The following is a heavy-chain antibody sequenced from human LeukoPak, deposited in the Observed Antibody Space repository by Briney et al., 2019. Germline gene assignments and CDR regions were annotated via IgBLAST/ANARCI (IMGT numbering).Heavy chain of an antibody. CDR3: ATYNWNYDFANFDY. CDR2: IYYSGST. J-gene: IGHJ4*02. V-gene: IGHV4-39*01. Sequence: PSETLSLTCTVSGGSISSSSYYWGWIRQPPGKGLEWIGSIYYSGSTYYNPSLESRVTISVDTSKNQFSLKLSSVTAADTAVYYCATYNWNYDFANFDYWGQGTLVTVSS. D-gene: IGHD1-7*01. CDR1: GGSISSSSYY.